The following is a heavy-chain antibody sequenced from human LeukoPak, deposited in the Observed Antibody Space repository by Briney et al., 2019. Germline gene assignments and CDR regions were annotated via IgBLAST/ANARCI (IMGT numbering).Heavy chain of an antibody. Sequence: GEPLRISCKASGNIFSSYWISWVRQMPGKGLEWMGKIDLTDSYTSYSPSLKGHVTISADKSIDPAYRQWSSLKASDTAMYYWAGSTVLNGSFEIWGQGTIVTVSS. V-gene: IGHV5-10-1*01. D-gene: IGHD4-17*01. CDR2: IDLTDSYT. J-gene: IGHJ3*02. CDR3: AGSTVLNGSFEI. CDR1: GNIFSSYW.